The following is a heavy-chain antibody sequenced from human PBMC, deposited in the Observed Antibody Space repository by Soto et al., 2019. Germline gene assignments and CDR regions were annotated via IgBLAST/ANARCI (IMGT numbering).Heavy chain of an antibody. CDR1: GGTFSTST. CDR2: TIPIFDRA. Sequence: QVQLVQSGAEVKKPGSSVKISCQASGGTFSTSTISWVRQAPGQGLEWMGMTIPIFDRAIYAQNFQGRVTMTADKSTNTVYMEMFSLRSDDTAVYYCARAVAGQSLLDSWGQGTLVTVSS. CDR3: ARAVAGQSLLDS. D-gene: IGHD6-19*01. V-gene: IGHV1-69*08. J-gene: IGHJ4*02.